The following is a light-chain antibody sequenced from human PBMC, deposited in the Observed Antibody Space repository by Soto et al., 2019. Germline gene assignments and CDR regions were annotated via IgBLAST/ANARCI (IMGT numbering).Light chain of an antibody. J-gene: IGKJ1*01. V-gene: IGKV1-39*01. Sequence: DIQMTQSPSTLSGSVGDRVTITCRASQPISDYLNWYQQKPGKAPTLLIYTTSNLQSGVPSRFSGSGSATHFTLTISSLQPEDFATYYCQQHYNTPRTFGQGTKVDIK. CDR2: TTS. CDR1: QPISDY. CDR3: QQHYNTPRT.